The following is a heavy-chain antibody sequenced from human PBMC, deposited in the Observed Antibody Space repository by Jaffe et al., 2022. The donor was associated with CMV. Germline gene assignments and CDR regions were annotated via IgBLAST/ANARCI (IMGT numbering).Heavy chain of an antibody. Sequence: QVQLVQSGAEVKKPGASVKVSCKASGYTFTGYYMHWVRQAPGQGLEWMGWINPNSGGTNYAQKFQGRVTMTRDTSISTAYMELSRLRSDDTAVYYCARDLSGYGYYYYGMDVWGQGTTVTVSS. J-gene: IGHJ6*02. V-gene: IGHV1-2*02. D-gene: IGHD3-3*01. CDR2: INPNSGGT. CDR1: GYTFTGYY. CDR3: ARDLSGYGYYYYGMDV.